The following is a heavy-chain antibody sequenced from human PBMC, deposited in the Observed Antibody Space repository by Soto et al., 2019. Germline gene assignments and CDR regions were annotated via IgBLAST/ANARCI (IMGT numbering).Heavy chain of an antibody. CDR2: ISYDGSYK. Sequence: GGSLRLSCAASGFTFSSYTMHWVRQAPGKGLEWVALISYDGSYKYYADSVKGRFTISRDNSKNTLYLQMNSLRAEDTAVYYCARGAGIAVAGTSFDYWGQGTLVTVSS. V-gene: IGHV3-30-3*01. D-gene: IGHD6-19*01. J-gene: IGHJ4*02. CDR3: ARGAGIAVAGTSFDY. CDR1: GFTFSSYT.